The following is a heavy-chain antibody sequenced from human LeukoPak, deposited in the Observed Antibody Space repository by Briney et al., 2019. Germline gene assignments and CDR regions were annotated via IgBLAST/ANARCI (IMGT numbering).Heavy chain of an antibody. CDR2: IYYSGST. V-gene: IGHV4-59*01. CDR3: ARAGRNYDSWSGYRDYYYYGMDV. CDR1: GGSISSYY. J-gene: IGHJ6*02. Sequence: SETLSLTCTVSGGSISSYYWSWIRQPPGKGLEWIGYIYYSGSTNYNPSLKSRVTISVDTSKNQFSLKLSSVTAADTAVYYCARAGRNYDSWSGYRDYYYYGMDVWGQGTTVTVSS. D-gene: IGHD3-3*01.